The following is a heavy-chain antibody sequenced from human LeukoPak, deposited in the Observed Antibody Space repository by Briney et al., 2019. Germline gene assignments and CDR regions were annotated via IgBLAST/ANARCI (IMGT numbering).Heavy chain of an antibody. V-gene: IGHV1-69*10. D-gene: IGHD2-2*01. CDR2: IIPILDII. CDR1: GGTFRTYS. CDR3: ARDRCSSTSCKKGETFDI. J-gene: IGHJ3*02. Sequence: SVKVSCKASGGTFRTYSITWVRHAPGQGLEWMGRIIPILDIINLAQNFHGRVTITADKSTTTAYMELSCLRSEDTAVYYCARDRCSSTSCKKGETFDIWGPGTMVTVS.